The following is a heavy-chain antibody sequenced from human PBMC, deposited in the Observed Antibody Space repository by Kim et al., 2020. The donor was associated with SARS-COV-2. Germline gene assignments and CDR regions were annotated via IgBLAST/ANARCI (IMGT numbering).Heavy chain of an antibody. V-gene: IGHV6-1*01. CDR3: ARSRVVPAAIFRYYYYGMDV. CDR2: TYYRSKWYN. CDR1: GDSVSSNSAA. J-gene: IGHJ6*02. Sequence: SQTLSLTCAISGDSVSSNSAAWNWIRQSPSRGLEWLGRTYYRSKWYNDYAVSVKSRITINPDTSKNQFSLQLNSVTPEDTAVYYCARSRVVPAAIFRYYYYGMDVWGQGTTVTVSS. D-gene: IGHD2-2*02.